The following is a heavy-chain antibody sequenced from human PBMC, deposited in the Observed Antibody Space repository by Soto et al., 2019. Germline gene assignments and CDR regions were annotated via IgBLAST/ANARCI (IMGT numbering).Heavy chain of an antibody. CDR3: AREGYSSSWYPPYGDYVGAFDY. D-gene: IGHD6-13*01. CDR2: ISYDGSNK. CDR1: GFTFSSYA. Sequence: GGSLRLSCAASGFTFSSYAMHWVRQAPGKGLEWVAVISYDGSNKYYADSVKGRFTISRDNSKNTLYLQMNSLRAEDTAVYYCAREGYSSSWYPPYGDYVGAFDYWGQGTLVTVSS. J-gene: IGHJ4*02. V-gene: IGHV3-30-3*01.